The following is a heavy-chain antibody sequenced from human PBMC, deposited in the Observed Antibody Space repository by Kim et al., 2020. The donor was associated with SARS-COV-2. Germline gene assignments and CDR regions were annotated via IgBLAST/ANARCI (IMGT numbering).Heavy chain of an antibody. CDR3: ARTYYDSSGYYVFDY. J-gene: IGHJ4*02. V-gene: IGHV4-30-2*01. Sequence: PSLKSRVTISVDTSKNQFSLKLSSVTAADTAVYYCARTYYDSSGYYVFDYWGQGTLVTVSS. D-gene: IGHD3-22*01.